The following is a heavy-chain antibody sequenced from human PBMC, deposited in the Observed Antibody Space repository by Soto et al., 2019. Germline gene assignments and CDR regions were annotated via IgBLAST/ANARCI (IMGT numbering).Heavy chain of an antibody. CDR1: GFTFSSYA. V-gene: IGHV3-23*01. Sequence: EVQLLESGGGLVQPGGSLRLSCAASGFTFSSYAMSWVRQAPGKGLEWVSAISGSGGSTYYADSVKGRFTMSRDNSKNTLYLQMNSLRAEDTAVYYCAKGVPAAIKDFKGVFYYFDYWGQGTLVTVSS. CDR3: AKGVPAAIKDFKGVFYYFDY. J-gene: IGHJ4*02. D-gene: IGHD2-2*01. CDR2: ISGSGGST.